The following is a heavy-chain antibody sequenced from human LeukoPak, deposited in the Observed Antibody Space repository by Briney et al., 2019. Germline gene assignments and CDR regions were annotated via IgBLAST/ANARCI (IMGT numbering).Heavy chain of an antibody. CDR1: GYTFTGYY. V-gene: IGHV1-2*02. CDR3: ARIMEYYDFTPRGFDI. Sequence: ASVKVSCKTSGYTFTGYYIHWVRQAPGQGLEWMGWMNPDSGGTNYAQRFQDRVTMNRDTSITTAYMELSRLTSDDTAIYYCARIMEYYDFTPRGFDIWGQGTMVAVSS. J-gene: IGHJ3*02. CDR2: MNPDSGGT. D-gene: IGHD3/OR15-3a*01.